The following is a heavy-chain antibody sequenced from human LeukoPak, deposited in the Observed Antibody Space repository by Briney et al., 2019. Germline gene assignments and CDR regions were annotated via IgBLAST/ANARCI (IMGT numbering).Heavy chain of an antibody. CDR3: AKGGGYEAQYYYYYLDV. Sequence: GGSLRLSCAASGFTFSSYEMNWVRQAPGKGLEWVSYISSSGSTIYYADSVKGRFTISRDNSKNTLYLQMKSLRAEDTAVYYCAKGGGYEAQYYYYYLDVWGKGTAVTISS. CDR1: GFTFSSYE. V-gene: IGHV3-48*03. CDR2: ISSSGSTI. J-gene: IGHJ6*03. D-gene: IGHD5-12*01.